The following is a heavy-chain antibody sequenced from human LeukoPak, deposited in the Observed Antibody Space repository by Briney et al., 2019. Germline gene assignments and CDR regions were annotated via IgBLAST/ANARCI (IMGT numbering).Heavy chain of an antibody. V-gene: IGHV4-39*07. J-gene: IGHJ2*01. CDR1: GGSISSSGYY. D-gene: IGHD6-13*01. CDR3: ARVYYSSSYDYWYFDL. CDR2: IYNSGST. Sequence: SETLSLTCTVSGGSISSSGYYWGWIRQPPGKGLEWIGSIYNSGSTYYTPSLKSRVTISVDTSKNQFSLKLSSVTAADTAVYYCARVYYSSSYDYWYFDLWGRGTLVTVSS.